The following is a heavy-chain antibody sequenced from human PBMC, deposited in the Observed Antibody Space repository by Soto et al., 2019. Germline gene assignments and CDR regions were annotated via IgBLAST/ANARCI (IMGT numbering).Heavy chain of an antibody. D-gene: IGHD3-3*01. CDR1: GGSFSGYY. CDR3: ARGFFVPGGRYDFGSGTAAMYYYGMDV. V-gene: IGHV4-34*01. J-gene: IGHJ6*02. Sequence: SETLSLTCAVYGGSFSGYYWSWIRQPPGKGLEWIGEINHSGSTNYNPSLKSRVTISVDTSKNQVYLKVSCVTAADTAVYYCARGFFVPGGRYDFGSGTAAMYYYGMDVWGQGTPVTVSS. CDR2: INHSGST.